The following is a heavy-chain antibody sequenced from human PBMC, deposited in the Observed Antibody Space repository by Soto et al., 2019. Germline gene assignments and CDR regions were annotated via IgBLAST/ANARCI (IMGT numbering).Heavy chain of an antibody. J-gene: IGHJ6*02. CDR1: GFTFSSYG. Sequence: GGSLRLSCAASGFTFSSYGMHWVRQAPGKGLEWVAVISYDGSNKYYADSVKGRFTISRDNSKNTLYLQMNSLRAEDTAVYYCAKVKYQLLYYYYGMDVWSQGTTVTAP. CDR2: ISYDGSNK. V-gene: IGHV3-30*18. CDR3: AKVKYQLLYYYYGMDV. D-gene: IGHD2-2*01.